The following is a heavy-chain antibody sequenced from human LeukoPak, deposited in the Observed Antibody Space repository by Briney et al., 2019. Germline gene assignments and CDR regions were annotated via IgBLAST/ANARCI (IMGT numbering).Heavy chain of an antibody. Sequence: RGSLRLSCAASGFTSSSYWMHWVRQAPGKGLVWVSRINSDGRSTSYADSVKGRFTISRDNAKNTLYLQMNSLRVEDTAVYYCARLDIVVVPSASSWFDPWGQGTLVTVSS. D-gene: IGHD2-2*01. V-gene: IGHV3-74*01. J-gene: IGHJ5*02. CDR3: ARLDIVVVPSASSWFDP. CDR1: GFTSSSYW. CDR2: INSDGRST.